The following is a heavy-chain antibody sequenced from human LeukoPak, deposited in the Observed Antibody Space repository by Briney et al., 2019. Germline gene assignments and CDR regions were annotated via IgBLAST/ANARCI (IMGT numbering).Heavy chain of an antibody. D-gene: IGHD6-13*01. CDR1: GFTFSNSG. J-gene: IGHJ4*02. Sequence: GGSLRLSCAASGFTFSNSGMSWVRQAPGKGLEWVSAISTDAGETHYADSVKGRFTISRDNSKNTLYLQMNSLRAEDTAVYYCAKDGSAYSSSWHDYWGQGTLVTVSS. CDR2: ISTDAGET. CDR3: AKDGSAYSSSWHDY. V-gene: IGHV3-23*01.